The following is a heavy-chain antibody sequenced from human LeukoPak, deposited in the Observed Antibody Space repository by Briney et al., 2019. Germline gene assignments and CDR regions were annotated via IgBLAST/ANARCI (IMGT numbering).Heavy chain of an antibody. CDR1: GFTFSSYA. Sequence: GGSLRLSCAASGFTFSSYAMSWVRQAPGKGLEWVSAISGSGGSTYYADSVKGRFTTSRDNSKNTLYLQMNSLRAEDTAVYYCAKGMDIVVVPAAIDYWGQGTLVTVSS. CDR3: AKGMDIVVVPAAIDY. J-gene: IGHJ4*02. V-gene: IGHV3-23*01. D-gene: IGHD2-2*03. CDR2: ISGSGGST.